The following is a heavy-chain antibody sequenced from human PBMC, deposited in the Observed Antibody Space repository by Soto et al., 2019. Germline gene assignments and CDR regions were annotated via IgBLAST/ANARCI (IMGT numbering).Heavy chain of an antibody. J-gene: IGHJ6*02. CDR1: GFTFSSYG. Sequence: QVPLVESGGGVVQPGRSLRLSCAASGFTFSSYGMHWVRQAPGKGLEWVAVIWYDGSNKYYADSVKGRFTISRDNSKHTLYLQMNSLRAEDTAVYYCARDPPAPYYYYGMDVWGQGTTVTVSS. D-gene: IGHD2-21*01. CDR2: IWYDGSNK. V-gene: IGHV3-33*01. CDR3: ARDPPAPYYYYGMDV.